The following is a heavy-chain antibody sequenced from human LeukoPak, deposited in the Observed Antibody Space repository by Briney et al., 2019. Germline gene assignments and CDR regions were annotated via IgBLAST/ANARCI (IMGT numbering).Heavy chain of an antibody. Sequence: ASVKVSCKAAGYNYNTYSIAGVRQAPGQGLEGMGGISAYNGNTNYAHNFQDRVTITIDTSTSTGYMELRSLTSDDTAVYYCAGRQLERQAHYYMDVWGKGTTVFVSS. J-gene: IGHJ6*03. D-gene: IGHD1-1*01. CDR1: GYNYNTYS. CDR3: AGRQLERQAHYYMDV. CDR2: ISAYNGNT. V-gene: IGHV1-18*01.